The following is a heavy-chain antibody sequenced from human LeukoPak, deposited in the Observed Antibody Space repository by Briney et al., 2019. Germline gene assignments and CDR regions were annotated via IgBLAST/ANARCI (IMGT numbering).Heavy chain of an antibody. CDR2: IIPIFGTA. J-gene: IGHJ6*03. CDR3: ARGAMTHSFNMDV. CDR1: GGTFSSYA. V-gene: IGHV1-69*05. D-gene: IGHD2-21*02. Sequence: RASVKVSCKASGGTFSSYAISWVRQAPGQGLEWMGRIIPIFGTANYAQKFQGRVTITTDESTSTAYMELSSLRSEDTAVYYCARGAMTHSFNMDVWGKGTTVTVSS.